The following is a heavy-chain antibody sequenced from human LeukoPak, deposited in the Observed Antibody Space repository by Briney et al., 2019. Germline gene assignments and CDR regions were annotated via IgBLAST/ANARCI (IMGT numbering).Heavy chain of an antibody. Sequence: PGGSLRLSCADSQFTFNGSWMNWVRQAPGKGLKWVANMDPTGSQKRYVDSVKGRFNISKDNPGTSLYLDMHSLRAEDTAIYYCAIWTSGNYWGQGTLVTVSS. CDR1: QFTFNGSW. D-gene: IGHD1-1*01. CDR3: AIWTSGNY. J-gene: IGHJ4*02. V-gene: IGHV3-7*01. CDR2: MDPTGSQK.